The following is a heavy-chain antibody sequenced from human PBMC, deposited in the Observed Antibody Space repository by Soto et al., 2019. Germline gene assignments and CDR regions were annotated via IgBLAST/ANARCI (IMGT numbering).Heavy chain of an antibody. CDR1: GGFISSGDYY. D-gene: IGHD2-2*01. V-gene: IGHV4-31*03. CDR3: AREVVPATVDFYYYYIDF. Sequence: QVQLQESGPGLVKPSQTLSLTCTVSGGFISSGDYYWNWIRQLPGKGLEWIGYIEHSGSSFYTPSLKGRVDLALDTSKNQFSLKLNSVTAADTAVYYCAREVVPATVDFYYYYIDFWGKGTTVTVSS. CDR2: IEHSGSS. J-gene: IGHJ6*03.